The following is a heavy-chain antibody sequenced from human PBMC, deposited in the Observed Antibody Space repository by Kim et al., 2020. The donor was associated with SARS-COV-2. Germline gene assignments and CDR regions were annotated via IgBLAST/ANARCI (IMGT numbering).Heavy chain of an antibody. V-gene: IGHV1-2*02. CDR2: INPNSGGT. CDR3: ARDGDILTGYRFDP. D-gene: IGHD3-9*01. Sequence: ASVKVSCKASGYTFTGYYMHWVRQAPGQGLDWMGWINPNSGGTNYAQKFQGRVTMTRDTSISTAYMELSRLRSDDTAVYYCARDGDILTGYRFDPWGQGTLVTVSS. CDR1: GYTFTGYY. J-gene: IGHJ5*02.